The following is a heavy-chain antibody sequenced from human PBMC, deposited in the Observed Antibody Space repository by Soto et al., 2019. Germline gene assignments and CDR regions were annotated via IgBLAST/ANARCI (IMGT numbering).Heavy chain of an antibody. V-gene: IGHV3-23*01. J-gene: IGHJ5*02. Sequence: PGGSLRLSCADSGFTFSSYAMSWVRQAPGKGLEWVSLIRGDSITTYYADSVKGRFTISRDNSKNTLYLQMNGLRAEDTAIYYCARKGIPVGGNTWFDPWGQGTLVTVSS. CDR3: ARKGIPVGGNTWFDP. CDR1: GFTFSSYA. D-gene: IGHD6-13*01. CDR2: IRGDSITT.